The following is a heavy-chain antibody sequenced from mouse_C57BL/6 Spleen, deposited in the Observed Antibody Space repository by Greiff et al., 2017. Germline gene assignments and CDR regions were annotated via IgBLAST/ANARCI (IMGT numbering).Heavy chain of an antibody. V-gene: IGHV3-1*01. CDR3: ARGDPYSNLGVAY. CDR2: IRYCGST. D-gene: IGHD2-5*01. Sequence: EVKLVESGPGMVKPSQSLSLTCTVTGYSITSGYDCHWIRHFPGNKLECMGFIRYCGSTNYNPSFKSRISITHDTSKNHFFLKLNSVTTEDTAASYCARGDPYSNLGVAYWGQGTLVTVSA. CDR1: GYSITSGYD. J-gene: IGHJ3*01.